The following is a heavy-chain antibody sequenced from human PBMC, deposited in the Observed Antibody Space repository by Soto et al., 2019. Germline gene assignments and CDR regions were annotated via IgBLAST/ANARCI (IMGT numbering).Heavy chain of an antibody. J-gene: IGHJ4*02. CDR1: GFSLSTNGVR. D-gene: IGHD6-13*01. CDR3: ARAPYSSSWYGDYFDY. CDR2: IDWDDDK. Sequence: FGPTLVNPTQTLTLTCTFSGFSLSTNGVRVSWIRQPPGKALEWLARIDWDDDKFYSTSLRTRLTISKDTSKNQVVLTMTNMDPVDTATYYCARAPYSSSWYGDYFDYWGQGALVTVSS. V-gene: IGHV2-70*04.